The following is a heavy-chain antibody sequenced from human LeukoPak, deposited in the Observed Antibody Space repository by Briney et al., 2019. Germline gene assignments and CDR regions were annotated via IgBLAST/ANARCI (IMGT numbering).Heavy chain of an antibody. Sequence: PSETLSLTCTVSGGSISSGGYYWSWIRQPPGKGLEWIGYIYHSGSTYYNPSLKSRVTISVDRSKNRFSLKLSSVTAADTAVYYCARGIVGATIDYWGQGTLVTVSS. D-gene: IGHD1-26*01. CDR2: IYHSGST. CDR1: GGSISSGGYY. V-gene: IGHV4-30-2*01. J-gene: IGHJ4*02. CDR3: ARGIVGATIDY.